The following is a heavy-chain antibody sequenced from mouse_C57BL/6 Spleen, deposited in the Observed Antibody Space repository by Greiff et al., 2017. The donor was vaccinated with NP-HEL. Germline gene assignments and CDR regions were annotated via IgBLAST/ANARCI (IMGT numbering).Heavy chain of an antibody. CDR3: ARGASNYGFDC. V-gene: IGHV1-82*01. J-gene: IGHJ3*01. CDR2: IYPGDGDT. CDR1: GYAFSSSG. Sequence: QVQLQQSGPELVKPGASVKISCQASGYAFSSSGMNWVKQRPGKGLEWIGRIYPGDGDTNYNGKFTGQATLTAAKSSSTAYLQLSSLTSWDSAVYFWARGASNYGFDCWGEGTLVSVCA. D-gene: IGHD2-5*01.